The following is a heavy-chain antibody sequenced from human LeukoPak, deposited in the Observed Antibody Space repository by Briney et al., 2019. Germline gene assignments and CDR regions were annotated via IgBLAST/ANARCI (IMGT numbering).Heavy chain of an antibody. CDR2: INHSGST. Sequence: PSETLSLTCAVYGGSFRGFFWTWIRQPPGKGLEWIGEINHSGSTNYNPSLKSRVTILVDTSKNQFSLKLSSVTAADTAVYYCAREKVWSGYYTARDAFDIWGQGTMVTVSS. D-gene: IGHD3-3*01. J-gene: IGHJ3*02. CDR1: GGSFRGFF. V-gene: IGHV4-34*01. CDR3: AREKVWSGYYTARDAFDI.